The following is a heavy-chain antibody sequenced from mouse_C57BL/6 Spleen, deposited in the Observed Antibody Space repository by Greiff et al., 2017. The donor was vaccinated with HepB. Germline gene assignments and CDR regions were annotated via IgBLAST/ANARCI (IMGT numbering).Heavy chain of an antibody. D-gene: IGHD2-1*01. Sequence: VKLMESGPELVKPGASVKISCKASGYAFSSSWMNWVKQRPGKGLEWIGRIYPGDGDTNYNGKFKGKATLTADKSSSTAYMQLSSLTSEDSAVYFCARREVTSFDYWGQGTTLTVSS. CDR3: ARREVTSFDY. V-gene: IGHV1-82*01. CDR2: IYPGDGDT. J-gene: IGHJ2*01. CDR1: GYAFSSSW.